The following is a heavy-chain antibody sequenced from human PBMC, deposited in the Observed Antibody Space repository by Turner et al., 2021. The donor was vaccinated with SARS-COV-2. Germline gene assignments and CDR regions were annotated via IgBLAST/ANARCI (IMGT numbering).Heavy chain of an antibody. CDR3: ARDLGGLRFDD. J-gene: IGHJ4*02. V-gene: IGHV3-53*01. CDR1: GFTGSSNY. CDR2: IYSGGST. Sequence: EVQLVESGGGLVMPGVYLRLSCAVSGFTGSSNYMSWVRQAPGKGLVWCSVIYSGGSTFYADSVKGRVTISRDNSKNTLYLQMNSLRAEDTAVYYCARDLGGLRFDDWGQGTLVTVSS. D-gene: IGHD2-15*01.